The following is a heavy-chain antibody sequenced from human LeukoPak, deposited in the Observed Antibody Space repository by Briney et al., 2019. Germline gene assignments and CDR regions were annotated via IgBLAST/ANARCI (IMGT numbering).Heavy chain of an antibody. J-gene: IGHJ4*02. D-gene: IGHD1-1*01. CDR3: VRNLYKAYFAY. CDR1: GFTFSNYV. CDR2: ISDSGDRT. Sequence: QPGGSLRLSCAASGFTFSNYVMSWVRQAPGKGLEWVSTISDSGDRTDYADSVKGRFTVSRDNSKNTLYLQMSSLRAEDTAVYYCVRNLYKAYFAYWGQGTLVTVSS. V-gene: IGHV3-23*01.